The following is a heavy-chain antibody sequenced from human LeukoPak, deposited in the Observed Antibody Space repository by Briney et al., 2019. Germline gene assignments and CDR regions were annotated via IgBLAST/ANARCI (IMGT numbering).Heavy chain of an antibody. D-gene: IGHD2-2*01. V-gene: IGHV4-38-2*01. CDR2: IYHSGST. Sequence: SETLSLTCAVSGYSISSGYYWGWIRQPPGKGLEWIGSIYHSGSTYYNPSLKSRVTISVDTSKNQFSLKLSSVTAADTAVSYCARHGKDIVVAYFDYWGQRTLVTVS. CDR1: GYSISSGYY. J-gene: IGHJ4*02. CDR3: ARHGKDIVVAYFDY.